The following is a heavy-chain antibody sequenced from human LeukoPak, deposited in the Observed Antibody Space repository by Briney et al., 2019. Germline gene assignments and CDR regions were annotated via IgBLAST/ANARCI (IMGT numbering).Heavy chain of an antibody. CDR2: IYYSGST. Sequence: SETLSLTCTVSGGSISSYYWSWIRQPPGKGLEWIGYIYYSGSTNYNPSLKSRVTISVDTSKNQFSLKLSSVTAADTAVYYCARGNDSSFDYWGQGTLVTVSS. V-gene: IGHV4-59*01. J-gene: IGHJ4*02. CDR1: GGSISSYY. D-gene: IGHD3-22*01. CDR3: ARGNDSSFDY.